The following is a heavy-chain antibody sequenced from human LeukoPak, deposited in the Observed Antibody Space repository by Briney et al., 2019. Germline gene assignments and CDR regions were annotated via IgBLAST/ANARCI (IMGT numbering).Heavy chain of an antibody. CDR2: ISSSSSTI. CDR3: ARERSSGWYGLSGNWFNP. D-gene: IGHD6-19*01. V-gene: IGHV3-48*04. J-gene: IGHJ5*02. CDR1: GFTFSSYS. Sequence: GGSLRLSCAASGFTFSSYSMNWVRQAPGKGLEWVSYISSSSSTIYYADSVKGRFTISRDNAKNSLYLQMNSLRAEDTAVYYCARERSSGWYGLSGNWFNPWGQGTLVTVSS.